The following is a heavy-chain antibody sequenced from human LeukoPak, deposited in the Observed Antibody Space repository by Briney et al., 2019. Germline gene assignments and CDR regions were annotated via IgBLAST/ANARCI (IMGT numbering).Heavy chain of an antibody. CDR1: GFTFSSYA. CDR3: AKDRYSSSWYDY. D-gene: IGHD6-13*01. V-gene: IGHV3-23*01. J-gene: IGHJ4*02. CDR2: ISGSGGST. Sequence: GGSLRLSCAASGFTFSSYAMSWVRQAPGKGLEWVSAISGSGGSTYYADSVKGRFTISRDNSKNTLYPQMNSLRAEDTAVYYCAKDRYSSSWYDYWGQGTLVTVSS.